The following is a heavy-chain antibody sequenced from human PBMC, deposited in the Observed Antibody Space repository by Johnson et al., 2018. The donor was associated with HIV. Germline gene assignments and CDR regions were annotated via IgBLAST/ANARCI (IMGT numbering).Heavy chain of an antibody. D-gene: IGHD3-22*01. V-gene: IGHV3-11*04. Sequence: QVLLVESGGGVVRPGGSLRLSCVASGFTFSDYYMTWIRQAPGKGLEWVAFIRYDGSNKYYADSVKGRFSISRDNAKNSLYLQMNSLRAEDTAVYYCARDRGYWDAFDIWGQGTMVTVSS. CDR1: GFTFSDYY. CDR2: IRYDGSNK. CDR3: ARDRGYWDAFDI. J-gene: IGHJ3*02.